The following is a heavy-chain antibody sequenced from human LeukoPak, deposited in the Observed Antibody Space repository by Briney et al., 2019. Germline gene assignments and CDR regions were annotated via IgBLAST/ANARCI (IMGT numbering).Heavy chain of an antibody. D-gene: IGHD4-23*01. J-gene: IGHJ4*02. CDR2: IYNGGRT. V-gene: IGHV4-39*07. CDR3: ARTEDYGGNVEFDH. CDR1: GGSMSSINYY. Sequence: SETLSLTCTVSGGSMSSINYYWAWIRQPPGKGLEWVGYIYNGGRTSYNPSLKSRVTISVDTSKNQFSLKLSSVTAADTAVYYCARTEDYGGNVEFDHWGQGTLVTVSS.